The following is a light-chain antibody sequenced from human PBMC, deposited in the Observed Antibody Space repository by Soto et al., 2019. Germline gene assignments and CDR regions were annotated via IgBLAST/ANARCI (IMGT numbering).Light chain of an antibody. CDR2: EVS. J-gene: IGLJ2*01. Sequence: QSALTQPPSASGSPGQSVTISCTGTSSDVGGYNYVSWYQQHPGKAPKLTIYEVSKRPSGVPDRFSGSKSGNTASLTVSGLQAEDEADYYCSSYAGSNNVVVFGGGTKLTVL. CDR3: SSYAGSNNVVV. CDR1: SSDVGGYNY. V-gene: IGLV2-8*01.